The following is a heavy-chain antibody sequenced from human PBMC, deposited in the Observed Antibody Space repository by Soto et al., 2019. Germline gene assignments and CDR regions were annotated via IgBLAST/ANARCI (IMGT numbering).Heavy chain of an antibody. J-gene: IGHJ6*03. CDR1: GFTFSSYD. CDR3: ARAPGTFDYYYYMDV. CDR2: IGTDGDT. Sequence: GGSLRLSCAASGFTFSSYDMHWVRQATGKGLEWVSAIGTDGDTYYPGSVKGRFTISRENAKNSLYLQMNSLRAGDTAVYYCARAPGTFDYYYYMDVWGKGTTVTVSS. V-gene: IGHV3-13*01.